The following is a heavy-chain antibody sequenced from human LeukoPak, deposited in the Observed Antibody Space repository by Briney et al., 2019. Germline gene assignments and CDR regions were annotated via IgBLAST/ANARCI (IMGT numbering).Heavy chain of an antibody. CDR2: INHSGST. D-gene: IGHD6-19*01. Sequence: SETLSLTCTVSGYSISSGYYWGWIRQPPGKGLEWIGEINHSGSTNYNPSLKSRVTISVDTSKNQFSLKLSSVTAADTAVYYCARRDPVAGGFDYWGQGTLVTVSS. CDR3: ARRDPVAGGFDY. J-gene: IGHJ4*02. V-gene: IGHV4-38-2*02. CDR1: GYSISSGYY.